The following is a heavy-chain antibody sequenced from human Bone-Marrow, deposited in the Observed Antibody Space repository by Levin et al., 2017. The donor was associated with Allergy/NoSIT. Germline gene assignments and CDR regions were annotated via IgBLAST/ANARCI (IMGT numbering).Heavy chain of an antibody. D-gene: IGHD2-8*01. CDR1: GFTFSGYA. J-gene: IGHJ6*02. Sequence: PGGSLRLSCAASGFTFSGYAMNWVRQAPGMGLEWVSSTRTDGTTYYADSVKGRFTISRDNSKDTLYLQMNSLRAEDTAVYYCAKVLRPPSRRGATPNVFSFYYGMDVWGQGTTVTVSS. CDR3: AKVLRPPSRRGATPNVFSFYYGMDV. V-gene: IGHV3-23*01. CDR2: TRTDGTT.